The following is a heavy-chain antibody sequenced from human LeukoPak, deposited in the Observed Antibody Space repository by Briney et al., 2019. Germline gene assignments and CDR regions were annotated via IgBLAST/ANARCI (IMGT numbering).Heavy chain of an antibody. CDR3: ATDAWGYYDSSGYYRQADY. J-gene: IGHJ4*02. V-gene: IGHV1-2*06. Sequence: GASVKVSCKTSGYTFTGYYMHWVRQAPGQGLEWMGRINPNSGGTNYAQKFQGRGTITRGTSITTAYMELSRLRSDDTAVYYCATDAWGYYDSSGYYRQADYWGQGTLVTVSS. CDR1: GYTFTGYY. CDR2: INPNSGGT. D-gene: IGHD3-22*01.